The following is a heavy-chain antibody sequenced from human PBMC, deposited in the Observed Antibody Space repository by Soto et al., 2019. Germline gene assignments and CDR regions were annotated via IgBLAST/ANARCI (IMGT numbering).Heavy chain of an antibody. CDR1: GDSFSTYA. V-gene: IGHV1-69*01. J-gene: IGHJ6*03. CDR3: ASPITVGQYLYTMDV. D-gene: IGHD2-8*01. CDR2: IIAVFGTP. Sequence: QVQLVQSGAVIKKPGSSVRVSCKVSGDSFSTYAVSWVRQAPGQGLEWIGGIIAVFGTPSYAQKFKDRVTIIADESTTTVYMDRISLRSEDWAIYSCASPITVGQYLYTMDVWGVGTSVAVSS.